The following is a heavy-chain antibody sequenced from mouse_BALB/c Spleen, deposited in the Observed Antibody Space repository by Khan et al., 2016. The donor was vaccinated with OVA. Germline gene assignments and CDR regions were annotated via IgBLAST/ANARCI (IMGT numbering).Heavy chain of an antibody. J-gene: IGHJ4*01. D-gene: IGHD2-10*01. CDR3: AMAYYCNYREAMDY. V-gene: IGHV2-6-7*01. Sequence: VELVESGPGLVAPSQSLSITCTVSGFSLTGYGVNWVRQPPGKGLEWLGMIWGDGSTDYNSDLKSRLSISKDNSKSQVFLKINSLQTDDTARYCCAMAYYCNYREAMDYWGQGTSVTVSS. CDR2: IWGDGST. CDR1: GFSLTGYG.